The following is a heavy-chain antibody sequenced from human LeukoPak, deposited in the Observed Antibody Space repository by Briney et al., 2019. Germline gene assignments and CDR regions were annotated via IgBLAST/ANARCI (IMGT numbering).Heavy chain of an antibody. D-gene: IGHD3-16*01. CDR1: GFTFTTYW. CDR2: INGDGSSS. J-gene: IGHJ4*02. CDR3: ARTSPTSHFDF. Sequence: PGGSLRLSCAASGFTFTTYWMHWVRQAPGKGLVWVSRINGDGSSSNYADSVKGRFTISRDNARNTLYLQMNSLRAEDTALYYCARTSPTSHFDFWGQGTLVTSPQ. V-gene: IGHV3-74*01.